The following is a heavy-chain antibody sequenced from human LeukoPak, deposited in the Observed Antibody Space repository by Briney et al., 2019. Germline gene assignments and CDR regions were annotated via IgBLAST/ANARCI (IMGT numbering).Heavy chain of an antibody. CDR2: IFYSGTT. D-gene: IGHD3-22*01. CDR1: GGSISSRSYY. J-gene: IGHJ3*02. CDR3: ARHHPGYYDSREPDAFDI. Sequence: SETLSLTCTVSGGSISSRSYYWGWIRQPPGKGLEWIGSIFYSGTTYYNPSLKSRVTISVDTSKNQFSLRLSSVTAADTAVYYCARHHPGYYDSREPDAFDIWGQGTMVTVSS. V-gene: IGHV4-39*01.